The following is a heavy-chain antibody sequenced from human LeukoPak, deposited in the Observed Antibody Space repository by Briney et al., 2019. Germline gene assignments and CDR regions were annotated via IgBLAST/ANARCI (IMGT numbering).Heavy chain of an antibody. CDR2: ISSSSSYI. CDR3: ARDPPGGRKYYYDSSGYRGNWFDP. J-gene: IGHJ5*02. V-gene: IGHV3-21*01. D-gene: IGHD3-22*01. Sequence: GGSLRLSCAASGFTFSSYSMNWVRQAPGKELEWVSSISSSSSYIYYADSVKGRFTISRDNAKNSLYLQMNSLRAEDTAVYYCARDPPGGRKYYYDSSGYRGNWFDPWGQGTLVTVSS. CDR1: GFTFSSYS.